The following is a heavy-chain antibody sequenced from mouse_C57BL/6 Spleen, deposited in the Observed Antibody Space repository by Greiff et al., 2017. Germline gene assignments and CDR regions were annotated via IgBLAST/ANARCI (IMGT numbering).Heavy chain of an antibody. CDR3: RGITTVVGHWYFDV. CDR2: IDPETGGT. D-gene: IGHD1-1*01. J-gene: IGHJ1*03. V-gene: IGHV1-15*01. CDR1: GYTFTDYE. Sequence: VKLQESGAELVRPGASVTLSCKASGYTFTDYEMHWVKQTPVHGLEWIGAIDPETGGTAYNQKFKGKAILTADKSSSTAYMELRSLTSEDSAVYYCRGITTVVGHWYFDVWGTGTTVTVSS.